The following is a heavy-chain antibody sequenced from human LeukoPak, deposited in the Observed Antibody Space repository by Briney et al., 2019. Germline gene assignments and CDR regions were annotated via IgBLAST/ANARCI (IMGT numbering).Heavy chain of an antibody. D-gene: IGHD4-17*01. Sequence: PGGSLRLSWAASGFTFSSYSMNWVRQAPGKGLEWVSSISSSSSYMYYADSVKGRFTISRDNAKNSLYLQMNSLRAEDTAVYYCARAATYGDYDYWGQGTLVTVSS. CDR3: ARAATYGDYDY. V-gene: IGHV3-21*01. CDR2: ISSSSSYM. J-gene: IGHJ4*02. CDR1: GFTFSSYS.